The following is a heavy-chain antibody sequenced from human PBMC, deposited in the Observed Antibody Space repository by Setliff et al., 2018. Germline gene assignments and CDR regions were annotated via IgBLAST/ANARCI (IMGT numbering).Heavy chain of an antibody. CDR2: IFYSGRT. CDR1: GASITNINYY. V-gene: IGHV4-39*01. J-gene: IGHJ4*02. D-gene: IGHD3-16*01. CDR3: ARLPNYVWGSPVDY. Sequence: PSETLSLTCTVSGASITNINYYWGLTRQPPGKGLEWIGSIFYSGRTFYNPSLKSRVTISVDTSKNQFSLTLSSVTAADTAVYCCARLPNYVWGSPVDYWGQGTLVTVSS.